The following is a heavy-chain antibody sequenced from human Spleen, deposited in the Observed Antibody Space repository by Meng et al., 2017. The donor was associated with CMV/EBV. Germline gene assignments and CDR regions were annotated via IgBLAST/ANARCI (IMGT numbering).Heavy chain of an antibody. Sequence: GESLKISCAASGFTFSSYSMNWVRQAPRKGLEWVSSISSSSSYIYYGDSVKGRFTISRDNAKKSLYLQMNSLTAEDTAIYYCATHSGYSSSWDSGFFDSWGLGTLVTVSS. J-gene: IGHJ4*02. CDR3: ATHSGYSSSWDSGFFDS. D-gene: IGHD6-13*01. CDR1: GFTFSSYS. CDR2: ISSSSSYI. V-gene: IGHV3-21*01.